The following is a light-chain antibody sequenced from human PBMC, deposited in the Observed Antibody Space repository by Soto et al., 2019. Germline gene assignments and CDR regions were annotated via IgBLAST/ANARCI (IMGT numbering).Light chain of an antibody. V-gene: IGLV2-14*01. CDR3: SSFTSSILYF. Sequence: QSALTQPASVSGSLGQSITISCTGTSSDIGGHNYVSWYQQHPGKAPKLLLYEVTTRPSGVSNRFSGSKSGNTASLTISGLHPEAEADYYCSSFTSSILYFFGSGTKVTVL. CDR2: EVT. CDR1: SSDIGGHNY. J-gene: IGLJ1*01.